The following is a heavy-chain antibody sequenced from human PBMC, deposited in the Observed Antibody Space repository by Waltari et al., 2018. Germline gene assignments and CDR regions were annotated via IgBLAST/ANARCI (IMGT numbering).Heavy chain of an antibody. D-gene: IGHD2-2*01. Sequence: EVQLVESGGDLVQPGGSLRLSCAASGFPCSRYWMSWVRQTPGKGLEWVANINYDGSQKYYADSVKGRFTTSRDNAKNSVYLQMHSLRVEDTAMYYCAKSRGFEYWGQGALVTVSS. J-gene: IGHJ4*02. CDR1: GFPCSRYW. CDR3: AKSRGFEY. CDR2: INYDGSQK. V-gene: IGHV3-7*01.